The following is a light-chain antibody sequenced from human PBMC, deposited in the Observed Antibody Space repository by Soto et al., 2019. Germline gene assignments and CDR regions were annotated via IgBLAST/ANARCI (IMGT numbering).Light chain of an antibody. CDR1: QSVSSNN. V-gene: IGKV3-20*01. CDR2: GAS. CDR3: QQYGCSPYT. J-gene: IGKJ2*01. Sequence: EIVLTQSPGTLSLSPGERATVSCRASQSVSSNNLAWYLQKPGQALRLLIYGASSRATGIPDRFSGSGSVTDFTLTISRLESEDFAVYYCQQYGCSPYTFGQGTKLEIK.